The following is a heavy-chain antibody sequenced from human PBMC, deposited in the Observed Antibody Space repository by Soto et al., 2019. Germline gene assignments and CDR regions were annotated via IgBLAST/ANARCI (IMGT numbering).Heavy chain of an antibody. V-gene: IGHV5-51*01. D-gene: IGHD3-16*01. CDR2: IYPGDSET. CDR3: ARTFGRHLYSFDF. CDR1: GYSFTSYW. J-gene: IGHJ4*02. Sequence: GESLKISCKGSGYSFTSYWISWVRQMPGKGLEWMGIIYPGDSETRYSPSFQGQVTISADKSINTAYLQWSSLKASDTAIYYCARTFGRHLYSFDFWGQGTLVTVSS.